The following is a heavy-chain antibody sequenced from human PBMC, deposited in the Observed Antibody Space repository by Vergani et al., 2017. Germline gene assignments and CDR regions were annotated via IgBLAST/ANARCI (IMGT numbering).Heavy chain of an antibody. CDR1: GGSISAGYYF. CDR2: ISASGNA. D-gene: IGHD3-22*01. CDR3: ARRSGGYDSGGKVHPLRTAFDV. Sequence: QVQLQASGPGRVKPSQTLSLTCTMSGGSISAGYYFWSWIRQPAGKGLEWLGHISASGNASHSPSLKTRVSMSVDTSTNQFSLTVTSVTAADTAIYFCARRSGGYDSGGKVHPLRTAFDVWGHGTVVTVSS. V-gene: IGHV4-61*02. J-gene: IGHJ3*01.